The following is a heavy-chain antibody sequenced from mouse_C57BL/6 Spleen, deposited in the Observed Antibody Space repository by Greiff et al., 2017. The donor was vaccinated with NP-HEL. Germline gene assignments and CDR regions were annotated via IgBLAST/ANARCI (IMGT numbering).Heavy chain of an antibody. Sequence: EVMLVESGGGLVQPGGSLSLSCAASGFTFTDYYMSWVRQPPGKALEWLGFIRIKANGYTTEYSASVKGRFTISRDNSQSILYLQMNALRAEDSATYYCARRGSSYRYFDVWGTGTTVTVSS. D-gene: IGHD1-1*01. V-gene: IGHV7-3*01. CDR2: IRIKANGYTT. CDR3: ARRGSSYRYFDV. J-gene: IGHJ1*03. CDR1: GFTFTDYY.